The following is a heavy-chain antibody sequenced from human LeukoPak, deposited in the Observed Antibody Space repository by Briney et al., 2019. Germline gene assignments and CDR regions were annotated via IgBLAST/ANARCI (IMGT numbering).Heavy chain of an antibody. Sequence: SVKVSCKASGGTSSSYAISWVRQAPGQGLEWMGRIIPIFGIANYAQKFQGRVTITADKSTSTAYIELSSLRSEDTAVYYCASGGTYYYDSSDCWGQGTLVTVSS. CDR2: IIPIFGIA. D-gene: IGHD3-22*01. CDR1: GGTSSSYA. CDR3: ASGGTYYYDSSDC. J-gene: IGHJ4*02. V-gene: IGHV1-69*04.